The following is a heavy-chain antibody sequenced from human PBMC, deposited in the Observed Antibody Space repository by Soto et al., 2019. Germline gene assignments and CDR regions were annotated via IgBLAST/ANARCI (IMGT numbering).Heavy chain of an antibody. J-gene: IGHJ6*02. CDR1: GFTFSNAW. Sequence: GGSLRLSCAASGFTFSNAWMSWVRQAPGKGREWVGRIKSKTDGGTTDYAAPVKGRFTISRDDSKNTLYLQMNSLKTEDTAVYYCTTGSVGATDYYYYYGMDVWGQGTTVTVSS. V-gene: IGHV3-15*01. CDR2: IKSKTDGGTT. D-gene: IGHD1-26*01. CDR3: TTGSVGATDYYYYYGMDV.